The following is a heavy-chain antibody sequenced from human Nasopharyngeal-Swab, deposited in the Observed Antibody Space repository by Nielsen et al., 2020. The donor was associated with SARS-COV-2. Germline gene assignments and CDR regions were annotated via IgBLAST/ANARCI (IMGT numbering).Heavy chain of an antibody. V-gene: IGHV3-7*04. CDR2: IKQDGSEK. CDR3: AGGGWYFDF. Sequence: GESLKISCAASGFTFSSYWMSWVRQAPGKGLEWVANIKQDGSEKYYVDSVKGRFTVSRDNAKNSLYLQMNSLRAEDTTVYYCAGGGWYFDFWGRGTLVTVSS. J-gene: IGHJ2*01. CDR1: GFTFSSYW.